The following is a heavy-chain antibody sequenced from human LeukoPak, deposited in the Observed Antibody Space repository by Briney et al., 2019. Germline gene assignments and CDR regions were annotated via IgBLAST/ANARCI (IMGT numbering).Heavy chain of an antibody. Sequence: SETLSLTCAVYGGSFSGYYWSWIRQPPGKGLEWIGEINHSGSTNYNPSLKSQVTISVDTSKNQFSLKLSSVTAADTAVYYCASDYGGPAFDIWGQGTMVTVSS. CDR3: ASDYGGPAFDI. CDR1: GGSFSGYY. CDR2: INHSGST. V-gene: IGHV4-34*01. J-gene: IGHJ3*02. D-gene: IGHD4-23*01.